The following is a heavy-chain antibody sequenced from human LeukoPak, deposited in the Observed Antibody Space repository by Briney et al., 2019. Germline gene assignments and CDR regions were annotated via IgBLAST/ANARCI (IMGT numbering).Heavy chain of an antibody. CDR2: INHSGST. D-gene: IGHD6-6*01. Sequence: SESLSLTCAVYGGSFRGYYRRWIRHPPGKGLEWIGEINHSGSTNYNPSLKSRVTISVDTSTNQFSLQLSSVTPADTAVYYYAIVGYSRSSGFEYWGEGTLVTVSS. J-gene: IGHJ4*02. CDR3: AIVGYSRSSGFEY. V-gene: IGHV4-34*01. CDR1: GGSFRGYY.